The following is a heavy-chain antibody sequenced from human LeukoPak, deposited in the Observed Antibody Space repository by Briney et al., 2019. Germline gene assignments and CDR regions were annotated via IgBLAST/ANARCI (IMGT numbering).Heavy chain of an antibody. CDR3: ARDYCSGGNCYGDGFDI. CDR2: IYSGGTT. V-gene: IGHV3-53*01. CDR1: GFIVSSNY. D-gene: IGHD2-15*01. Sequence: GGSLRLSCAASGFIVSSNYMSWVRQAPGKGLEWVSIIYSGGTTYYADSVKGRFTISRDNSKNTLYLQMNSLKAEDSAVYYCARDYCSGGNCYGDGFDIWGQGTMVTVSS. J-gene: IGHJ3*02.